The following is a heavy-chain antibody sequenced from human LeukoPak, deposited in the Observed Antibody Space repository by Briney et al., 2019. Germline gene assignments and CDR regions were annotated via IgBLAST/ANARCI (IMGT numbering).Heavy chain of an antibody. D-gene: IGHD1-26*01. CDR1: GFTFSSYA. J-gene: IGHJ4*02. Sequence: GGSLRLSCAASGFTFSSYAMTWVRQAPGKGLEWVALISYDGINKYYADSVKGRFTISRDNSKNTLYLQMNSLRAEDTAVYYCAKPGLSGSFSQLHYWGQGTLVTVSS. CDR2: ISYDGINK. V-gene: IGHV3-30*18. CDR3: AKPGLSGSFSQLHY.